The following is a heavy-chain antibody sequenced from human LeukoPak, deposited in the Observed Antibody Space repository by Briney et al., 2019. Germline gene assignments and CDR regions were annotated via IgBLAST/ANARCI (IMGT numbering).Heavy chain of an antibody. J-gene: IGHJ4*02. V-gene: IGHV1-2*02. CDR3: AKEVIGSGWSRFDY. D-gene: IGHD6-19*01. CDR2: INPNSGGT. CDR1: GYTFTGYY. Sequence: ASVKVSCKASGYTFTGYYMHWVRQAPGQGLEWMGWINPNSGGTNYAQKFQGRVTVTRDTSISTAYMDLSRLRSDDTAVYYCAKEVIGSGWSRFDYWGQGTLVTVSS.